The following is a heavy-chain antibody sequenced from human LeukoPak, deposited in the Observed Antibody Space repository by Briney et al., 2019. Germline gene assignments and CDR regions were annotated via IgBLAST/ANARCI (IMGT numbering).Heavy chain of an antibody. V-gene: IGHV1-69*06. J-gene: IGHJ3*02. D-gene: IGHD2-15*01. Sequence: ASVKVSCKASGGTFSSYAISWVRQAPGQGLEWMGGVIPIFGTANYAQKFQGRVTITADKSTSTAYMELSSLRSEDTAVYYCARDGGYCSGGSCYSGYYDSSGYLVGAFDIWGQGTMVTVSS. CDR3: ARDGGYCSGGSCYSGYYDSSGYLVGAFDI. CDR1: GGTFSSYA. CDR2: VIPIFGTA.